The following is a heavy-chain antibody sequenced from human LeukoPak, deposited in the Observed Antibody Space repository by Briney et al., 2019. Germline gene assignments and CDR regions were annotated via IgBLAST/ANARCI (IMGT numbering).Heavy chain of an antibody. CDR3: ARGRAYFD. D-gene: IGHD3-9*01. J-gene: IGHJ4*02. CDR1: GNSISSGDNY. CDR2: IYTSGST. V-gene: IGHV4-61*02. Sequence: PSETLSLTCTVSGNSISSGDNYWSWIRQPAGKGLEWIGRIYTSGSTNYNPSLKSRVTISGDTSKNQFSLKLSSVTAADTAVYYCARGRAYFDWGQGTLVTVSS.